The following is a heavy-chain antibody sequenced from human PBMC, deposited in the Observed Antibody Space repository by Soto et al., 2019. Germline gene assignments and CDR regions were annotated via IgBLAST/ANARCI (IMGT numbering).Heavy chain of an antibody. D-gene: IGHD2-2*02. CDR3: ARIMRDAVGEPDAIYYVDG. CDR1: GFSLSNPKMG. Sequence: SGPTLVNPTETLTLTCTVSGFSLSNPKMGVSWIRQPPGKAPEWLAHIFSDDEYSYSTPLKSRLVISKDTSKSQVVLTMTNMDPVDSATFYCARIMRDAVGEPDAIYYVDGRGQGTQVTVS. V-gene: IGHV2-26*01. CDR2: IFSDDEY. J-gene: IGHJ4*02.